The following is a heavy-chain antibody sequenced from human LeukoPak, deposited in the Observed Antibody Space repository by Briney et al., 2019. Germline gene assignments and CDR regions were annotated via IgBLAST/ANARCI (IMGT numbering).Heavy chain of an antibody. CDR1: GGTFISYA. D-gene: IGHD2-2*01. CDR2: IIPIFGTA. Sequence: SVKVSCKASGGTFISYAISWVRQAPGQGLEWMGGIIPIFGTANYAQKFQGRVTITADESTSTAYMELSSLRSEDTAVYYCARDRGIVVVPAATNWFDPWGQGTLVTVSS. CDR3: ARDRGIVVVPAATNWFDP. J-gene: IGHJ5*02. V-gene: IGHV1-69*01.